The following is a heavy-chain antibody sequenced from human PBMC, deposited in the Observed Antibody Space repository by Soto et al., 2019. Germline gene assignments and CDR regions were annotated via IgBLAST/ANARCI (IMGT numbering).Heavy chain of an antibody. D-gene: IGHD3-10*01. CDR3: AKDLGSGKLYYYYAMDV. J-gene: IGHJ6*02. CDR2: ISYDGSNK. V-gene: IGHV3-30*18. CDR1: GFIFSRYG. Sequence: QGQLVESGGGVVQPGTSLRLSCEASGFIFSRYGMHWVRQAPGKGLEWVAVISYDGSNKYYAESVKGRFIIPRDKSENTLYLQMNSLRAEDTAVYYCAKDLGSGKLYYYYAMDVWGQGTTVTVSS.